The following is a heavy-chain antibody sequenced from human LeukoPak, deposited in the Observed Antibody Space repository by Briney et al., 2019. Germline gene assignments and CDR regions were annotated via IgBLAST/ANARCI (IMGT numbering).Heavy chain of an antibody. CDR3: ARDRIVGASVIDY. CDR2: IWYDGSNK. Sequence: GGSPRLSCAASGFTFSSYGMHWVRQAPGKGLEWVAVIWYDGSNKYYADSVKGRFTISRDNSKNTLYLQMNSLRAEDTAVYYCARDRIVGASVIDYWGQGTLVTVSS. CDR1: GFTFSSYG. D-gene: IGHD1-26*01. J-gene: IGHJ4*02. V-gene: IGHV3-33*01.